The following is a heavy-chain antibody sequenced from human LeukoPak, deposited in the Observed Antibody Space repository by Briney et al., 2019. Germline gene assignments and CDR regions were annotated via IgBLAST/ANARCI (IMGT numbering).Heavy chain of an antibody. CDR2: IYRSGVT. Sequence: SETLSLTCTVSGDSISNYYWTWIRQPAGKGLEWIGRIYRSGVTSFNPSLKSRVTMSIDTSKNQFSLKLKSVTAADTAVYYCARDPLRSSFDNWGQGTLVTVSS. D-gene: IGHD6-13*01. CDR3: ARDPLRSSFDN. CDR1: GDSISNYY. V-gene: IGHV4-4*07. J-gene: IGHJ4*02.